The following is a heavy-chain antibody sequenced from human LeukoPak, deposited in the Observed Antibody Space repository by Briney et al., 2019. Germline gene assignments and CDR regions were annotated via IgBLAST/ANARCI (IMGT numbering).Heavy chain of an antibody. Sequence: GGSLRLSCAASGFTFTTYWMHWVRQAPGKGLVWVSHINSDGNITSYADSVKGRSTISRDNAKNTLYLQMNSLRAEDTAVYYCARDAVDTANAVWGQGTTVTVSS. J-gene: IGHJ6*02. CDR3: ARDAVDTANAV. D-gene: IGHD5-18*01. CDR2: INSDGNIT. V-gene: IGHV3-74*01. CDR1: GFTFTTYW.